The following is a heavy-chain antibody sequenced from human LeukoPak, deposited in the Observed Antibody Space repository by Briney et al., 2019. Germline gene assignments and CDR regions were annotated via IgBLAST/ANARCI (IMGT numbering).Heavy chain of an antibody. CDR2: IYYSGST. V-gene: IGHV4-59*08. J-gene: IGHJ4*02. CDR3: ARHRPRSYYDSSGSDFDY. D-gene: IGHD3-22*01. Sequence: SETLSLTCTVSGGSISSYYWSWIRQPPGKGLEWIGYIYYSGSTNYNPSLKSLVTISVDTSKNQFSLKLSSVTAADTAVYYCARHRPRSYYDSSGSDFDYWGQGTLVTVSS. CDR1: GGSISSYY.